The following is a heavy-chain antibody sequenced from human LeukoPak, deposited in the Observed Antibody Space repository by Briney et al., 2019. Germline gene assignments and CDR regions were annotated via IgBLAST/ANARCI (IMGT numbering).Heavy chain of an antibody. CDR3: AREYYGDYDDYFDY. V-gene: IGHV1-69*13. D-gene: IGHD4-17*01. CDR1: GGTFSSYA. Sequence: ASVKVSCKASGGTFSSYAISWVRQAPGQGLEWMGGIIPIFGTANYAQKFQGRVTITADESTSTAYMELSSLRSEDTAVYYCAREYYGDYDDYFDYWGQGTLVTVSS. J-gene: IGHJ4*02. CDR2: IIPIFGTA.